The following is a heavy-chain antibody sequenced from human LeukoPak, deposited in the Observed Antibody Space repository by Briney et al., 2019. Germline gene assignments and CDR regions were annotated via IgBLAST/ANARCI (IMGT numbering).Heavy chain of an antibody. V-gene: IGHV1-69*13. CDR1: GYTFTGYY. CDR2: IIPIFGTA. Sequence: SVKVSCKASGYTFTGYYMHWVRQASGQGLEWMGGIIPIFGTANYAQKFQGRVTITADESTSTAYMELSSLRSEDTAVYYCAREVPGRHSSSFDYWGQGTLVTVSS. CDR3: AREVPGRHSSSFDY. J-gene: IGHJ4*02. D-gene: IGHD6-6*01.